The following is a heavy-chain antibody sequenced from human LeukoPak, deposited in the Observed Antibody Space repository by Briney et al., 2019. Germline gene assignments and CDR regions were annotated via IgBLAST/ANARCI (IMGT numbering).Heavy chain of an antibody. CDR3: AGELLWFGEPTGNFDY. CDR2: ISAYNGNT. Sequence: ASVKVSCKASGYTFTSYGISWVRQAPGQGLEWMGWISAYNGNTNYAQKLQGRVTMTTDTSTSTAYMELRSLRSDDTAVYYCAGELLWFGEPTGNFDYWGQGTLVTVSS. J-gene: IGHJ4*02. V-gene: IGHV1-18*01. D-gene: IGHD3-10*01. CDR1: GYTFTSYG.